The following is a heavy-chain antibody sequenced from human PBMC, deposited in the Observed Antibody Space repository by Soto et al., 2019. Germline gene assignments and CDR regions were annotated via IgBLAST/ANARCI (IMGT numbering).Heavy chain of an antibody. D-gene: IGHD4-4*01. CDR3: ARDHSPQPSNLPKYYYYYGMDV. J-gene: IGHJ6*02. CDR2: IIPIFGTA. CDR1: GGTFSSYA. V-gene: IGHV1-69*13. Sequence: ASVKVSCKASGGTFSSYAISWVRQAPGQGLEWMGGIIPIFGTANYAQKFQGRVTITADESTGTAYMELSSLRSEDTAVYYCARDHSPQPSNLPKYYYYYGMDVWGQGTTVTVSS.